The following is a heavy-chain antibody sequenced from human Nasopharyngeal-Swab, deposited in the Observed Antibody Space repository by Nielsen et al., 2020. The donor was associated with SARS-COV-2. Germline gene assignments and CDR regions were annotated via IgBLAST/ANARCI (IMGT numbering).Heavy chain of an antibody. Sequence: GGSLRLSCAASGFTFSSYSMSWLRQAPGKGLEWVSTITGNGDTTYYADSVKGRFSISSDNSKSTLYLQMNTLGAEDTAVYYCARDAPAHYGAFYWGRGTLVTVSS. D-gene: IGHD4-17*01. CDR3: ARDAPAHYGAFY. CDR2: ITGNGDTT. J-gene: IGHJ4*02. V-gene: IGHV3-23*01. CDR1: GFTFSSYS.